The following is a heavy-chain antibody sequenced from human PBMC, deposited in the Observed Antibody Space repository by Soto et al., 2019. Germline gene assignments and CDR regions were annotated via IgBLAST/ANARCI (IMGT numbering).Heavy chain of an antibody. D-gene: IGHD6-19*01. J-gene: IGHJ5*02. Sequence: GASLKISCKGSGYRFTSYWIGWVRQMPGKGLEWMGIIYPGDSDTRYSPSFQGQVTISADKSISTAYLQWSSLKASDTAMYYCARHKHSSGWHNWFDPWGQGTLVTVSS. CDR3: ARHKHSSGWHNWFDP. CDR2: IYPGDSDT. V-gene: IGHV5-51*01. CDR1: GYRFTSYW.